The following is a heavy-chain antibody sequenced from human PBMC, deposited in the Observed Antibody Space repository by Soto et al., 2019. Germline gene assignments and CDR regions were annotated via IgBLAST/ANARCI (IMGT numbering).Heavy chain of an antibody. V-gene: IGHV2-5*02. CDR3: AHSRNLITEDAQVGDFDY. Sequence: QITLKESGPTQVKPTQTLTLTCSFSGFSLNTDGEGVGWVRQPQGEALEWLALIYWDDDERYSPSLKTRFTITKDPSKNQVVLIMTNRDPVDTATYYCAHSRNLITEDAQVGDFDYWGQGTLVTVSS. J-gene: IGHJ4*02. CDR2: IYWDDDE. CDR1: GFSLNTDGEG. D-gene: IGHD3-10*01.